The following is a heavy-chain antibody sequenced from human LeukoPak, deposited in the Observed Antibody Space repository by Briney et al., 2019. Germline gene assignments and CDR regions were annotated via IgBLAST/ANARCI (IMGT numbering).Heavy chain of an antibody. J-gene: IGHJ4*02. CDR1: GFTVSSNY. V-gene: IGHV3-53*01. CDR2: IYSGGST. Sequence: GGSLRLSCAASGFTVSSNYMSWVRQAPGKGLEWVSVIYSGGSTYYADSVKGRFTISRDNSKNTLYLQMNSLRAEDTAVYYCARGGPGEDDILTGSHDYWGQGTLVTVSA. D-gene: IGHD3-9*01. CDR3: ARGGPGEDDILTGSHDY.